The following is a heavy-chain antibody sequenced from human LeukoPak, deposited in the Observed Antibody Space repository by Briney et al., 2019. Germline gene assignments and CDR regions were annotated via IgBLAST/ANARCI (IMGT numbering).Heavy chain of an antibody. J-gene: IGHJ4*02. CDR2: MYYTGST. CDR3: ARRRSYYFDY. CDR1: GGSISSSSYL. V-gene: IGHV4-39*01. Sequence: PSETLSLTCTVSGGSISSSSYLWGWIRQPPGKGLEWIGSMYYTGSTYYNPSLKSRVTISVDTSKNQFSLKLSSVTAADTAVYYCARRRSYYFDYWGQGTLVTVSS.